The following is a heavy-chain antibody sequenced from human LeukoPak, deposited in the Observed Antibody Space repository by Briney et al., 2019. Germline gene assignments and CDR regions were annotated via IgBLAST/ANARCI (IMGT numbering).Heavy chain of an antibody. CDR3: ARGYCSSTSCYTNWFDP. CDR2: INHSGST. CDR1: GGSFSGYY. Sequence: PSETLSLTCAVYGGSFSGYYWSWIRQPPGKGLAWIGEINHSGSTNYNPSLKSRVTISVDTSKNQFSLKLSSVTAADTAVYYCARGYCSSTSCYTNWFDPWGQGTLVTVSS. J-gene: IGHJ5*02. V-gene: IGHV4-34*01. D-gene: IGHD2-2*02.